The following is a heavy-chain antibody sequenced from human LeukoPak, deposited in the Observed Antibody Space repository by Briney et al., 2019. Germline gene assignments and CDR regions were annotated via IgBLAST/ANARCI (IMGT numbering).Heavy chain of an antibody. V-gene: IGHV1-69*13. CDR3: AGSYYDSSGYYDY. CDR2: IIPIFGTA. J-gene: IGHJ4*02. D-gene: IGHD3-22*01. Sequence: SVKVSCEASGGTFSSYAISWVRQAPGQGLEWMGGIIPIFGTANYAQKFQGRVTITADESTSTAYMELSSLRSEDTAVYYCAGSYYDSSGYYDYWGQGTLVTVSS. CDR1: GGTFSSYA.